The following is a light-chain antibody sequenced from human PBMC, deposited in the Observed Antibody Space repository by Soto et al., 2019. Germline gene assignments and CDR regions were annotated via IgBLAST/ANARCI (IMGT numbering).Light chain of an antibody. Sequence: QSALTQPPSASGSPGQSVTISCTGTSNDVGNYNYVSWYQQHPGKAPKVLISEVSKRPSGVPDRFSGSKSGNMASLTVSGXXAXXEADYYCSSYSGTNNLLIFGGGTKVTVL. CDR2: EVS. CDR3: SSYSGTNNLLI. CDR1: SNDVGNYNY. V-gene: IGLV2-8*01. J-gene: IGLJ2*01.